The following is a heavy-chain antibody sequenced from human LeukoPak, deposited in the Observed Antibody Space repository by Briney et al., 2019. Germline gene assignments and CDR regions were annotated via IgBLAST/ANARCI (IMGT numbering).Heavy chain of an antibody. Sequence: SETLSLTCTVSGGSISSYYWSWIRQPPGKGLEWIGYIYYSGSTNYNPSLKSRVTISADMPKNQFSLKLSSVTAADTAVYYCARDSNYGGNNGLAYWGQGTLVTVSS. D-gene: IGHD4-17*01. V-gene: IGHV4-59*01. J-gene: IGHJ4*02. CDR3: ARDSNYGGNNGLAY. CDR1: GGSISSYY. CDR2: IYYSGST.